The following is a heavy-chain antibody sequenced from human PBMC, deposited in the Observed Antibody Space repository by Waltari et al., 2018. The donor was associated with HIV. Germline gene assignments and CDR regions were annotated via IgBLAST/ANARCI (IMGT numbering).Heavy chain of an antibody. V-gene: IGHV4-59*01. CDR1: GGSISSYY. J-gene: IGHJ5*02. CDR2: IYYSGIT. D-gene: IGHD3-22*01. CDR3: ARDYYDSSGYYYGYSP. Sequence: QVQLQESGPGLVKPSETLSLTCTVSGGSISSYYWSWIRQPPGKGLEWIGYIYYSGITNYNPSPMSRVILSVDTSKNQFSLDLSSVTAADTAVYYCARDYYDSSGYYYGYSPWGQGTLVTVSS.